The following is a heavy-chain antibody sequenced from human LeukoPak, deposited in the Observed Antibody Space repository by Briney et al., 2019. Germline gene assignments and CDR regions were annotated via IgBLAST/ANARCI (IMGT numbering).Heavy chain of an antibody. Sequence: QAGGSLRLSCAASGFTFSSYEMNWVRQAPGKGLEWVSYISSSGSTIYYADSVKGRFTISRDNAKNSLYLQMNSLRAEDTAVYYCARDLNDYVWGSYRYTLYYGMDVWGKGTTVTVSS. CDR1: GFTFSSYE. D-gene: IGHD3-16*02. CDR2: ISSSGSTI. CDR3: ARDLNDYVWGSYRYTLYYGMDV. V-gene: IGHV3-48*03. J-gene: IGHJ6*04.